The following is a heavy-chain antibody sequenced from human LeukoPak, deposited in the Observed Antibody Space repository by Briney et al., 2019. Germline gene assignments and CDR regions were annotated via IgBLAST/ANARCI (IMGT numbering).Heavy chain of an antibody. CDR2: IKQDGSEK. Sequence: GGSLRLSCAASGFTFSNYWMSWVRQAPGKGLEWVANIKQDGSEKYYVDSVKGRFTISRDNAKNSLYLQMNSLRAEDTAVYYCARVFRELLRLGAFDIWGQGTMVTVSS. D-gene: IGHD1-26*01. V-gene: IGHV3-7*01. J-gene: IGHJ3*02. CDR3: ARVFRELLRLGAFDI. CDR1: GFTFSNYW.